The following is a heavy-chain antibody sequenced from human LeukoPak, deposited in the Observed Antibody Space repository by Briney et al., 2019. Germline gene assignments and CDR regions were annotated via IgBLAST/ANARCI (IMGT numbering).Heavy chain of an antibody. D-gene: IGHD3-3*01. CDR3: AKDVRFLEWLLPY. CDR1: GFTFSSYG. CDR2: ISYDGSNK. V-gene: IGHV3-30*18. Sequence: GGSLGLSCAASGFTFSSYGMHWVRQAPGKGLEWVAVISYDGSNKYYADSVKGRFTISRDNSKNTLYLQMNSLRAEDTAVYYCAKDVRFLEWLLPYWGQGTLVTVSS. J-gene: IGHJ4*02.